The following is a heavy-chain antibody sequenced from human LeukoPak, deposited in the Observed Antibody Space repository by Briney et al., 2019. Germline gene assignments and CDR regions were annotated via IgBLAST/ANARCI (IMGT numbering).Heavy chain of an antibody. J-gene: IGHJ6*03. Sequence: PSETLSLTCTVSGGSISSSSYYWGWIRQPPGKGLEWIGSIYYSGSTYYNPSLKSRVTISVDTSKNQFSLKLSSVTAADTAVYYCAIRVGGFHNSYYYYYMDVWGKGTTVTVSS. CDR1: GGSISSSSYY. CDR3: AIRVGGFHNSYYYYYMDV. D-gene: IGHD1-1*01. CDR2: IYYSGST. V-gene: IGHV4-39*01.